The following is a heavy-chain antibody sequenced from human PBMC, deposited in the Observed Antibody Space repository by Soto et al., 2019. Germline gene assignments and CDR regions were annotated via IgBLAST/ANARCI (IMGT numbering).Heavy chain of an antibody. J-gene: IGHJ4*02. CDR2: IFPGDSNT. CDR3: ARLMEYQVVDIDN. Sequence: EVQLVQSGVEVKKPGESLKISCKGSGYRFSEYWIGWVRQMSGKGLEWMGGIFPGDSNTKYSPSFEGQVTISVDKSISTAYLEWSSLKAPDTAMYYCARLMEYQVVDIDNWGQGTLVIVSS. D-gene: IGHD2-15*01. V-gene: IGHV5-51*01. CDR1: GYRFSEYW.